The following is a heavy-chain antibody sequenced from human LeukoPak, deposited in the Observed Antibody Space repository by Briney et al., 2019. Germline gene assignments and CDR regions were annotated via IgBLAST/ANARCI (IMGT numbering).Heavy chain of an antibody. CDR3: ARALYSGSYYWFDP. D-gene: IGHD1-26*01. Sequence: PGGSLRLSCAASGFTVSSNYMSWVRQAPGKGLEWVSVIYSGGTTYYADSVKGRFTISRDNSKNTLYLQMNSLRAEDTAVYCCARALYSGSYYWFDPWGQGTLVTVSS. CDR1: GFTVSSNY. J-gene: IGHJ5*02. V-gene: IGHV3-53*01. CDR2: IYSGGTT.